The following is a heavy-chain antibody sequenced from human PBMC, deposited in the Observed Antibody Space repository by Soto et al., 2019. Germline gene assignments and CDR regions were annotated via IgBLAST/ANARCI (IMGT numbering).Heavy chain of an antibody. J-gene: IGHJ6*02. D-gene: IGHD2-21*02. CDR3: ARDHLILPAHDFFYGSDV. V-gene: IGHV3-7*03. CDR2: IPQDGVDG. Sequence: ETLSLTCSVSGFTFSMYSMSWVRQSPGKGLEWVAKIPQDGVDGHYADSVKGRFIISRDNGKNSLHLQLNNLRAEDTAVYYCARDHLILPAHDFFYGSDVWGRGATVTVSS. CDR1: GFTFSMYS.